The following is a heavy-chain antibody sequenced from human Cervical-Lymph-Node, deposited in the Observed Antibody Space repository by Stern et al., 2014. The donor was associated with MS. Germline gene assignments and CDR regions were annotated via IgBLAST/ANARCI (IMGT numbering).Heavy chain of an antibody. Sequence: QLVESGGGLVQPGRSLRLSCAASGFTFDDYAMHWVRQAPGKGLEWVSGITWNSVRVGYADSVKGRFTISRDNAKNSLYLQMNSLRGDDTALYYCAKGSGGSGYYPVALDYWGQGTLVTVSS. J-gene: IGHJ4*02. CDR2: ITWNSVRV. CDR1: GFTFDDYA. CDR3: AKGSGGSGYYPVALDY. D-gene: IGHD3-3*01. V-gene: IGHV3-9*01.